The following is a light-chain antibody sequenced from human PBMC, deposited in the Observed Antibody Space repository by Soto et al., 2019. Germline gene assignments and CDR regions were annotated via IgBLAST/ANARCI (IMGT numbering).Light chain of an antibody. Sequence: QSALTQPRSVSGSPGQSVTISCTGTSSDVGGYNYVSWYQQHPGKAPKLMIYDVSKRPSGVPDRFFGSKSGNTASLTISGLQADDEADYYCCSYAGSYTWVFGGGTKVTVL. CDR2: DVS. CDR1: SSDVGGYNY. CDR3: CSYAGSYTWV. V-gene: IGLV2-11*01. J-gene: IGLJ3*02.